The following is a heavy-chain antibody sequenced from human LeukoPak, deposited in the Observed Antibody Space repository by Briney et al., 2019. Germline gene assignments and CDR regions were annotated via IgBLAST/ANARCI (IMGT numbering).Heavy chain of an antibody. Sequence: GGSLRLSCAASGFSFSSYWMHWVRQAPGKGLVWVSRISSDGSIINYADSVKGRFTISRDNSKNTLYLQMNSLRAEDTAVYYCAKNPPLRGYYDSSGYVGENDYWGQGTLVTVSS. J-gene: IGHJ4*02. D-gene: IGHD3-22*01. CDR1: GFSFSSYW. V-gene: IGHV3-74*01. CDR2: ISSDGSII. CDR3: AKNPPLRGYYDSSGYVGENDY.